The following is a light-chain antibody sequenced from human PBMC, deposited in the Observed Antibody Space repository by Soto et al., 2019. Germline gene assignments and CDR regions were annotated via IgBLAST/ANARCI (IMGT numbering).Light chain of an antibody. Sequence: QSALTQPASVSGSPGQSIIISCTGTSSDVGSYNFVSWYQQHPGKAPKLMIYEVSKRPSGVSNRFSGSKSGNTASLTISGLQPEDGADYYCCSYAGNSGVFDGGTKLTVL. CDR3: CSYAGNSGV. J-gene: IGLJ3*02. CDR2: EVS. V-gene: IGLV2-23*02. CDR1: SSDVGSYNF.